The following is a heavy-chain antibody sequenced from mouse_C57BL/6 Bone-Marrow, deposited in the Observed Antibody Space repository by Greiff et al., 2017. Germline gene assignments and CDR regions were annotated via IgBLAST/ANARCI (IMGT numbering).Heavy chain of an antibody. CDR3: TREWIYSDYDWGGPAWFSY. Sequence: QVQLKESGAELVRPGASVTLSCKASGYTFTDYEMHWVKQTPVHGLEWIGAIDPETGGTAYNQKFKGKAILTADKSSSTAYMELRSLTSGDSAVYDCTREWIYSDYDWGGPAWFSYWGQGTLVTVSA. V-gene: IGHV1-15*01. CDR1: GYTFTDYE. D-gene: IGHD2-4*01. CDR2: IDPETGGT. J-gene: IGHJ3*01.